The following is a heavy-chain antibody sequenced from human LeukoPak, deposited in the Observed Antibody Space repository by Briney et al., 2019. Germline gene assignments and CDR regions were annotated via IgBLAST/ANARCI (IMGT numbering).Heavy chain of an antibody. CDR3: ARELELRY. V-gene: IGHV4-39*07. Sequence: SDTLSLTCTVSGGSISITCYDWAWIRQPPGKGLEWIGEINHSGSTNYNPSLKSRVTISVDTSKNQFSLKLSSVTAADTAVYYCARELELRYWGQGTLVTVSS. CDR1: GGSISITCYD. CDR2: INHSGST. J-gene: IGHJ4*02. D-gene: IGHD1-7*01.